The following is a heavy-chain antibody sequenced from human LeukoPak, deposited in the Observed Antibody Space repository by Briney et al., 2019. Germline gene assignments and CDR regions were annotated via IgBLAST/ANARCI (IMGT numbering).Heavy chain of an antibody. V-gene: IGHV4-61*01. D-gene: IGHD1-26*01. CDR2: IYNGVNT. CDR1: GASVSSASY. CDR3: ARSRAFNSGAFDP. Sequence: SETLSLTCTVSGASVSSASYWSWIRQPPGKGVEWIAHIYNGVNTDYNPSLKSRVTISVDTSKNQFSLRLNSVTAADTAVYYCARSRAFNSGAFDPWGQGSLVTVSS. J-gene: IGHJ5*02.